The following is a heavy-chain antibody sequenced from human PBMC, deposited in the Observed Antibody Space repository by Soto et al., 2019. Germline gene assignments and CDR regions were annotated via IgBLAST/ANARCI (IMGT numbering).Heavy chain of an antibody. J-gene: IGHJ6*02. CDR3: AKGLTGAPYYGMDV. CDR1: GFTFSSYA. D-gene: IGHD7-27*01. CDR2: ITGSGGRT. Sequence: EVQLLESGGGLVQPGGSLRLSCAASGFTFSSYAMSWVRQAPGKGLEWVSAITGSGGRTYYADSVNGRFTISRDNSKNTLYLQMNSLRAEDTAVYDCAKGLTGAPYYGMDVWGQGTTVTVSS. V-gene: IGHV3-23*01.